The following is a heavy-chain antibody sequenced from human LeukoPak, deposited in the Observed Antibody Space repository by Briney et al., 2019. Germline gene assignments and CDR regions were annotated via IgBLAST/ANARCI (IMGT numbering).Heavy chain of an antibody. CDR2: IYYNGNT. Sequence: SETLSLTCSVSGGSISSYYWSWIRQPPGKGLEWIGYIYYNGNTNYNPSLKSRVTISVDTSKNQFSLKLSSVTAADTAVYYCARDGGSSWPTYFDYWGQGTLVTVSS. CDR3: ARDGGSSWPTYFDY. V-gene: IGHV4-59*01. CDR1: GGSISSYY. J-gene: IGHJ4*02. D-gene: IGHD6-13*01.